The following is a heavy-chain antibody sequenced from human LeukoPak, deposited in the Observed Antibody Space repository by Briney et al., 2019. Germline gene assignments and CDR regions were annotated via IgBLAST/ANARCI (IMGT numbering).Heavy chain of an antibody. V-gene: IGHV3-30*18. CDR2: IAYHGGAE. D-gene: IGHD3-16*02. CDR3: AKQSFRMVNYFDY. Sequence: GGCLRLSCAASGFTFSSYGMHWVRQAPGKGLEWVAVIAYHGGAEYYADSVKGRFTISRDNSKNTVDLQLNSLRAEDSAVYYCAKQSFRMVNYFDYWGQGTLVSVSS. J-gene: IGHJ4*02. CDR1: GFTFSSYG.